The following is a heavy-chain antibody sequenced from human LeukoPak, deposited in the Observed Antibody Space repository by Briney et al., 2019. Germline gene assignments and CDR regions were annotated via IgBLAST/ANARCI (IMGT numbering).Heavy chain of an antibody. CDR3: ARDRSRAWFDP. CDR2: ISDYGGST. V-gene: IGHV3-74*01. CDR1: GFTFSSYW. J-gene: IGHJ5*02. Sequence: GGSLRLSCTASGFTFSSYWMHWVRQAPGKGLVWVSRISDYGGSTSYADSVKGRFTISRDNVKNTLYLQMNSLRAEDTAVYYCARDRSRAWFDPWGQGTLVTVSS.